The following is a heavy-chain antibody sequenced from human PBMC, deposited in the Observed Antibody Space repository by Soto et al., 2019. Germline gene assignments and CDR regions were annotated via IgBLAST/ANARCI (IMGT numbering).Heavy chain of an antibody. V-gene: IGHV3-23*01. CDR1: GFSFSSDA. D-gene: IGHD6-13*01. Sequence: GGSPRLSFTASGFSFSSDAMTWFRQAPGKGLEWVSGLSDSGGSIYYAGSVKGRFTIFRDNSMNTLYLQMNTLRAEDTAVYYCAKVSSSWYAGFFDLWGQGTLVTVSS. J-gene: IGHJ4*02. CDR2: LSDSGGSI. CDR3: AKVSSSWYAGFFDL.